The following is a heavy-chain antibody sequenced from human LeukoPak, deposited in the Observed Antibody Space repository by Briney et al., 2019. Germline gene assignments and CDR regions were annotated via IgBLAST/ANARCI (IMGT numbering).Heavy chain of an antibody. J-gene: IGHJ3*02. CDR1: GYTFTGYY. CDR3: ARERAEGGHAFDI. D-gene: IGHD1-14*01. CDR2: INPNSGDT. V-gene: IGHV1-2*02. Sequence: ASVKISCKASGYTFTGYYMHWVRQAPGQGLEWMGWINPNSGDTNYAQKFQGRVAMTRDTSISTAYMELSRLTSDDTAVYYCARERAEGGHAFDIWGQGKMVTVSS.